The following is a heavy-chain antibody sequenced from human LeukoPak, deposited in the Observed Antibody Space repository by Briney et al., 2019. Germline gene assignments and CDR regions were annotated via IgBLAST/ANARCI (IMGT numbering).Heavy chain of an antibody. Sequence: GASVKVSCKASGYTFTSYDINWVRQATGQGLEWMGWMNPNSGNTGYAQKFQGRVTVTRNTSISTAYMELSSLRSEDTAVYYCARRDKWLLIDYWGQGTLVTVSS. D-gene: IGHD6-19*01. CDR3: ARRDKWLLIDY. J-gene: IGHJ4*02. V-gene: IGHV1-8*01. CDR1: GYTFTSYD. CDR2: MNPNSGNT.